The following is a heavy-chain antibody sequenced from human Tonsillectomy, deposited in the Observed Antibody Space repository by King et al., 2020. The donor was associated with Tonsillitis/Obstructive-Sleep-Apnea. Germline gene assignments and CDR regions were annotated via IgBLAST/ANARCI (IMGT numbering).Heavy chain of an antibody. CDR3: ARRPPYCSSTSCFSNNWFDP. CDR1: GYSFSSYR. CDR2: IDPSDSYT. Sequence: VQLVESGAEVKKPGKSLRISCKGSGYSFSSYRISWVRQMPGKGLEWMGRIDPSDSYTNYSPSSQGHVTISADKSLSTAYLQWSSLKASDTAMYYCARRPPYCSSTSCFSNNWFDPWGQGTLVTVSS. J-gene: IGHJ5*02. V-gene: IGHV5-10-1*01. D-gene: IGHD2-2*01.